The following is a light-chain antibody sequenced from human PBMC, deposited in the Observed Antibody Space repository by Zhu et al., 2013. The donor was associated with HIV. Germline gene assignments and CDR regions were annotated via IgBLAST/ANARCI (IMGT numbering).Light chain of an antibody. CDR2: DDR. V-gene: IGLV3-21*01. Sequence: SYVLTQPPSVSVAPGKTARITCGGNNIGSKSVHWYQQKPGQAPVLVVHDDRDRPSGIPERFSGSNSGNTATLTISWVDVGAEADYYCQVWDTGSDHPVFGGGTKLTVL. CDR3: QVWDTGSDHPV. J-gene: IGLJ3*02. CDR1: NIGSKS.